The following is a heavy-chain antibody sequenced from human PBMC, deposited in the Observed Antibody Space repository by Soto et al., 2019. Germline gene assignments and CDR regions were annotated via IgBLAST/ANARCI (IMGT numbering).Heavy chain of an antibody. CDR2: ISAGGSNT. CDR1: GFTFRSYA. CDR3: AKKGPPRDAFDI. J-gene: IGHJ3*02. V-gene: IGHV3-23*01. Sequence: GGSLRLSCAVSGFTFRSYAMSWVSKAPGKGPEWVSVISAGGSNTYYAESVKGRFTISRDNSKNTLYLQMNSLRDEDTAVYYCAKKGPPRDAFDIWGQGTMVTVSS.